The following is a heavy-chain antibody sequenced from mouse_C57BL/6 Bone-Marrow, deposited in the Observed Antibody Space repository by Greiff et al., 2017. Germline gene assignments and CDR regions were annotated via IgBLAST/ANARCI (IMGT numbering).Heavy chain of an antibody. J-gene: IGHJ2*01. CDR1: GYTFTSYW. Sequence: QVQLQQPGAELVMPGASVKLSCKASGYTFTSYWMHWVKQRPGQGLEWIGEIDPSDSYTNYNQKFKGKSTLTVAQSSSTAYMQLSSLTSEDAAFYFCARDGYYSYYFDKWGQGTTHPVST. V-gene: IGHV1-69*01. D-gene: IGHD2-3*01. CDR2: IDPSDSYT. CDR3: ARDGYYSYYFDK.